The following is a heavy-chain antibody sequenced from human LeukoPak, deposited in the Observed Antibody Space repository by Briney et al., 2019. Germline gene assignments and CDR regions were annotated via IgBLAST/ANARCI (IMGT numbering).Heavy chain of an antibody. CDR2: IKEDGDEK. J-gene: IGHJ4*02. Sequence: PGGSLRLSCAASGFTFSNFWMHWVRQAPGKGLEWVANIKEDGDEKYYPDSVKGRFTISRDNARNSLYLQMNSLRAEDTAVYYCARIRGGYWGQGTLVTVSS. CDR1: GFTFSNFW. D-gene: IGHD3-10*01. V-gene: IGHV3-7*01. CDR3: ARIRGGY.